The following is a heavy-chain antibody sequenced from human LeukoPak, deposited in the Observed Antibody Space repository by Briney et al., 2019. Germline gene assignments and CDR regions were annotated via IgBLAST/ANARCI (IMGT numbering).Heavy chain of an antibody. CDR1: GFTFSSYA. CDR2: ISGSGGST. Sequence: GGSLRLSCAASGFTFSSYAMSWVRQAPGKGLEWVSAISGSGGSTYYADSVKGRFTISRDNSKNTLYLQMNSLRAEDTAVYYCAKSSYYDSSGYYREYYFDHWGQGTLVTVSS. J-gene: IGHJ4*02. V-gene: IGHV3-23*01. D-gene: IGHD3-22*01. CDR3: AKSSYYDSSGYYREYYFDH.